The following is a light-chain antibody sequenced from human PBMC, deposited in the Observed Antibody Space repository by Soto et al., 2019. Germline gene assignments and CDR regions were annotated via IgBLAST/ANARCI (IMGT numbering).Light chain of an antibody. CDR2: GTL. V-gene: IGKV1-39*01. Sequence: QLTQSPSSLSASIGDRVTITCRASQATPSHVSWFHQRPGRGPELLIYGTLKLQSGVPSRLSGSGSGTVFTLIINSLQREDYATYFCQQTYNRFWAFGQGTKVEV. J-gene: IGKJ1*01. CDR3: QQTYNRFWA. CDR1: QATPSH.